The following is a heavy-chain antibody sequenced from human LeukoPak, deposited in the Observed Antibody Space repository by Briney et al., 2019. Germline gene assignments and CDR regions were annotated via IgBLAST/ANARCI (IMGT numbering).Heavy chain of an antibody. CDR1: GGSFSNTNW. CDR2: ISHSGST. Sequence: ASETLSLTCAVSGGSFSNTNWWSWVRQPPGKGLEWIGDISHSGSTHYNPSLKSRVTISVDKSKNQFSLNLNSVTAADTAVYYCARVSEGTTGAFDIWGQGTMVTVSS. V-gene: IGHV4-4*02. D-gene: IGHD1-1*01. J-gene: IGHJ3*02. CDR3: ARVSEGTTGAFDI.